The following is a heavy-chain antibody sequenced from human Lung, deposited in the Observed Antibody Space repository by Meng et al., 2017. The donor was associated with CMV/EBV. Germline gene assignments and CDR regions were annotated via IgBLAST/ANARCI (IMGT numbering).Heavy chain of an antibody. V-gene: IGHV3-53*01. D-gene: IGHD6-6*01. CDR3: ARCIAARRNWYFDL. Sequence: AASGFTVSSNYMSWVRQAPGKGLEWVSVIYSGGSTYYADSVKGRFTISRDNSKNTLYLQMTSLRAEDTAVYYCARCIAARRNWYFDLWGRGTLVTVSS. CDR2: IYSGGST. CDR1: GFTVSSNY. J-gene: IGHJ2*01.